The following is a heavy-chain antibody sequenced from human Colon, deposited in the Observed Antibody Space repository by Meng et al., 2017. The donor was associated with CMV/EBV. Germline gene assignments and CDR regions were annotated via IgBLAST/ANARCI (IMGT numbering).Heavy chain of an antibody. CDR2: IYVDGST. CDR1: GLSVSSNY. D-gene: IGHD3-16*01. CDR3: ARDLGGGDYFDY. J-gene: IGHJ4*02. V-gene: IGHV3-53*01. Sequence: GQRRGSGVGLIQAGGSMTPSCAAPGLSVSSNYMSWVRQAPGKGLEWVSVIYVDGSTYYAESVRGRFTISRDSSTNTVHLHLNSLRDDDSAVYYCARDLGGGDYFDYWGQGTLVTVSS.